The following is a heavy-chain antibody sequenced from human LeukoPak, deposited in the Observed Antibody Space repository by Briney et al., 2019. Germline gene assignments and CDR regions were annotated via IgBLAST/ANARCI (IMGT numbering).Heavy chain of an antibody. J-gene: IGHJ4*02. Sequence: PGGSLRLSCAASGFTFSSYEMNWVRQAPGKGLEWVSYISSSGSTIYYADSVKGRFTISRDNAKNSLYLQMNSLRAEDTAVYYCARGSENYYGSGRGFDYWGQGTLVTVSS. CDR3: ARGSENYYGSGRGFDY. CDR2: ISSSGSTI. D-gene: IGHD3-10*01. CDR1: GFTFSSYE. V-gene: IGHV3-48*03.